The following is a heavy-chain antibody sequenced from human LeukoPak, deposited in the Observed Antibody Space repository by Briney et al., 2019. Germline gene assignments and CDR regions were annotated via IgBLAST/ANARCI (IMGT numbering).Heavy chain of an antibody. V-gene: IGHV1-69*13. D-gene: IGHD3-9*01. CDR3: ASGNSSHVLRYFDWLFTFDY. Sequence: SVKVSCKASGGTFSSYAISWVRQAPGQGLEWMGGIIPIFGTANYAQKFQGRVTITADESTSTAYMELSSLRSEDTAVYYCASGNSSHVLRYFDWLFTFDYWGQGTLVTVSS. J-gene: IGHJ4*02. CDR1: GGTFSSYA. CDR2: IIPIFGTA.